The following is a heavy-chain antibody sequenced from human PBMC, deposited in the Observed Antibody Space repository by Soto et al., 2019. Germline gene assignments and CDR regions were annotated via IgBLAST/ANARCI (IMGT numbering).Heavy chain of an antibody. Sequence: GGSLRLSCAASGFTFSSYSMNWVRQAPGKGLEWVSYISSSSSTIYYADSVKGRFTISRDNAKNSLYLQMNSLRAGDTAVYYCVRDRMVYHSYYKVVWGKGITVTVSS. D-gene: IGHD2-8*01. CDR3: VRDRMVYHSYYKVV. CDR2: ISSSSSTI. V-gene: IGHV3-48*01. CDR1: GFTFSSYS. J-gene: IGHJ6*03.